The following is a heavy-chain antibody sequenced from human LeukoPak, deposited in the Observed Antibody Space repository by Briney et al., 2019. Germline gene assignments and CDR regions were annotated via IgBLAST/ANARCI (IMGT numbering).Heavy chain of an antibody. J-gene: IGHJ4*02. V-gene: IGHV3-48*01. CDR2: ISSSSSTI. CDR3: ARDTSGYYDSSGYFDY. D-gene: IGHD3-22*01. Sequence: GGSLRLSCAASGFTFSSYSMNWVRQAPGKGLEWVSYISSSSSTIYYADSVKGRFTISRDNAMNSLYLQMNSLRAEDTAVYYCARDTSGYYDSSGYFDYWGQGTLVTVSS. CDR1: GFTFSSYS.